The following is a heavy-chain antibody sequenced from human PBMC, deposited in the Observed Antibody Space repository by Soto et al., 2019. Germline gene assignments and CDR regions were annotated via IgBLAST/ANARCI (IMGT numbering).Heavy chain of an antibody. D-gene: IGHD6-19*01. CDR2: IYYSGST. CDR3: ARHLGIAVANFDY. CDR1: GGSISSYY. J-gene: IGHJ4*02. Sequence: PSETLSLTCTVSGGSISSYYWSWIRQPPGKGLEWIGYIYYSGSTNYNPSLKSRVTISVDTSKNQFSLKLSSVTAADTAVYYCARHLGIAVANFDYWGQGTLVTVSS. V-gene: IGHV4-59*08.